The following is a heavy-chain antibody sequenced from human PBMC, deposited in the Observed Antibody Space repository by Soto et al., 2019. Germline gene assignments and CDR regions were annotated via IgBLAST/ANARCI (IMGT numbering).Heavy chain of an antibody. CDR3: ASPNYGDYVEDYYYYGMDV. CDR2: INAGNGNT. V-gene: IGHV1-3*01. J-gene: IGHJ6*02. CDR1: GYTFTSYA. D-gene: IGHD4-17*01. Sequence: ASVKVSCKASGYTFTSYAMHWVRQAPRQRLEWMGWINAGNGNTKYSQKFQGRVTITRDTSASTAYMELSSLRSEDTAVYYCASPNYGDYVEDYYYYGMDVWGQGTTVTVSS.